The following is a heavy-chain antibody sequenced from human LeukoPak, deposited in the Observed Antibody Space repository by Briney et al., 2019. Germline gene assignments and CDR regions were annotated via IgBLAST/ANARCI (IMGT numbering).Heavy chain of an antibody. V-gene: IGHV5-51*01. CDR1: GYSFTSYW. CDR3: ARHVLEGAAPRYYYYMDV. J-gene: IGHJ6*03. Sequence: GESLKISCKGSGYSFTSYWIGWVRQMPGKGLEWMGIIYPGDSDTRYSPSFQGQVTISADKSISTAYLQWSSLKASDTAMYYCARHVLEGAAPRYYYYMDVWGKGTTVTVSS. D-gene: IGHD3-3*01. CDR2: IYPGDSDT.